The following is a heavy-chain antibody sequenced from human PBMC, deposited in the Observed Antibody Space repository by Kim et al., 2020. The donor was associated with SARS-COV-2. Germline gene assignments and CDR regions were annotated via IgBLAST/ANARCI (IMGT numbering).Heavy chain of an antibody. V-gene: IGHV3-74*01. CDR3: ARGHEPEYYDSSGFLLYFDN. J-gene: IGHJ4*02. D-gene: IGHD3-22*01. Sequence: GRFTISRDTAKNTLFLQMNSLGAEDTAVYYCARGHEPEYYDSSGFLLYFDNWGQGALVTVSS.